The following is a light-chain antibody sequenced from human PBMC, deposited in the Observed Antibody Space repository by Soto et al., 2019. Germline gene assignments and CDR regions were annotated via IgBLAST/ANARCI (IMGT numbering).Light chain of an antibody. CDR2: LAS. V-gene: IGKV1-9*01. Sequence: IQLTQSPSSLSASVGDRVTITCRASQVISKYLAWYQQKPGTAPKLLIYLASTLQGGVPSRFSGSGSGTDFSLTISSLQPEDVATYYCQYLNSFPLTFGGVTKVEIK. J-gene: IGKJ4*01. CDR3: QYLNSFPLT. CDR1: QVISKY.